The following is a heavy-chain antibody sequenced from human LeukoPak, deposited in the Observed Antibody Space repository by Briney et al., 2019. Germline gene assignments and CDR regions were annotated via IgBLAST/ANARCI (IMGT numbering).Heavy chain of an antibody. D-gene: IGHD3-10*01. CDR3: AKSGSGSYLYYFDY. Sequence: GGSLRLSCAASGFTFSSYGMHWVRQAPGKGLEWVAVIWYDGSNKYYADSVKGRFTISRDNSKNTLSLQMNSLTAEDTAIYYCAKSGSGSYLYYFDYWGQGTLVTVSS. J-gene: IGHJ4*02. CDR1: GFTFSSYG. V-gene: IGHV3-33*06. CDR2: IWYDGSNK.